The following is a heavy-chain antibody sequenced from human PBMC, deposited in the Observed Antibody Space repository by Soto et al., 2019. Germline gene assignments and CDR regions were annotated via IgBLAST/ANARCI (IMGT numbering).Heavy chain of an antibody. Sequence: QVQLQESGPGLVKPSGTLSLTCAVSGGSISSSNWWSWVRQPPGKGLEWIGEIYHSGSTNYNPSLTARVTISVTKSKNVCSRKLSFLTAADTAVYYCARLIVVVPAAAPDLWAGGTLVTVSS. CDR2: IYHSGST. V-gene: IGHV4-4*02. CDR3: ARLIVVVPAAAPDL. D-gene: IGHD2-2*01. J-gene: IGHJ2*01. CDR1: GGSISSSNW.